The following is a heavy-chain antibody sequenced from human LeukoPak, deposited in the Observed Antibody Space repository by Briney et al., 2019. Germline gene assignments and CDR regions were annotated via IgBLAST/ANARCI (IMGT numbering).Heavy chain of an antibody. Sequence: PGGSLRLSCAGSGFTFSIYAMSWVRQAPGQGLEWVSVISDSGDYTSYADSVRGRFTISRDNSRNTLYLQMISLRPEDTAVYYCAKDTSIGKYCTNGVCSAFDYWGQGTLVTVSS. D-gene: IGHD2-8*01. CDR3: AKDTSIGKYCTNGVCSAFDY. CDR1: GFTFSIYA. V-gene: IGHV3-23*01. CDR2: ISDSGDYT. J-gene: IGHJ4*02.